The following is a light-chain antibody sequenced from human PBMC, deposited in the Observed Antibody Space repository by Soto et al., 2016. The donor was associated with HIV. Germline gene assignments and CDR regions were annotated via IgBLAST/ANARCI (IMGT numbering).Light chain of an antibody. CDR1: NIGSKS. CDR2: DDT. CDR3: QILDRSTDPPNWV. Sequence: SSGLTQPPSVSVAPGETASVSCGGNNIGSKSVHWYRQRPGQAPALVVYDDTFRPSGIPERFSGSNSGNTAVLTIHQGRRRGMEADYYCQILDRSTDPPNWVFGGGTKLTVL. V-gene: IGLV3-21*02. J-gene: IGLJ3*02.